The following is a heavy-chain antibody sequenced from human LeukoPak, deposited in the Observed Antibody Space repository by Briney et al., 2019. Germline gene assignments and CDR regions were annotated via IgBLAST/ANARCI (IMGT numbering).Heavy chain of an antibody. CDR3: TRDPFYSGRYSRFGS. J-gene: IGHJ4*02. CDR1: GFTFGDYA. D-gene: IGHD1-26*01. Sequence: GGSLRLSCTASGFTFGDYAMSWVRQASGKGLEWVGFIRSKTYGGTTEYAASVKGRFTISRDDSTGIAYLQMNSLTTEDTAVYYCTRDPFYSGRYSRFGSWGQGTLVTVSS. V-gene: IGHV3-49*04. CDR2: IRSKTYGGTT.